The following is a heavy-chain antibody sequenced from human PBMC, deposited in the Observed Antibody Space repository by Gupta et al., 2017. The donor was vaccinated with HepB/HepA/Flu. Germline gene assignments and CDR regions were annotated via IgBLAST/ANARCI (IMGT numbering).Heavy chain of an antibody. CDR2: ISGSGGST. J-gene: IGHJ4*02. Sequence: EVQLLDSGGGLVQPGGSLRLSCAASACTFSSQAMCWVRQAPGKGLEWVSAISGSGGSTYYADSVKGRFTISRDNSKNTLYLQMNSLRAEETAVYYCAKEVHGAGTREVDYWGQGTLVTVSS. D-gene: IGHD1-1*01. V-gene: IGHV3-23*01. CDR3: AKEVHGAGTREVDY. CDR1: ACTFSSQA.